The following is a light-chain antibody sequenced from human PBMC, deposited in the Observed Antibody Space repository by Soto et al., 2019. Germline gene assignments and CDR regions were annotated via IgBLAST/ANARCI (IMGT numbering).Light chain of an antibody. CDR3: SSYTTRNTEV. Sequence: QSALTQPASVSGSPGHSITISCTGTSSDIGGHNAVSWYQQYSGEAPRLLIYDVTSRAAGVSNRFSASKSGNTASLTISGLQAEDEADYYCSSYTTRNTEVFGTGTKVTVL. J-gene: IGLJ1*01. CDR1: SSDIGGHNA. CDR2: DVT. V-gene: IGLV2-14*01.